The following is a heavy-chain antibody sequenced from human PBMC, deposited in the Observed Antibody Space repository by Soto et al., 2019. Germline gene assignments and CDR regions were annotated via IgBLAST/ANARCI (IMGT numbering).Heavy chain of an antibody. CDR2: INPSGGST. Sequence: GASVKVSCKASGYTFTSYYMHWVRQAPGQGLEWMGIINPSGGSTSYAQKFQGRVTMTRDTSTSTVYMELSSLRSEDTAVYYCAIKYYYGSGSYRADYYYYYGMDVWGQGTTVTVSS. V-gene: IGHV1-46*01. CDR3: AIKYYYGSGSYRADYYYYYGMDV. J-gene: IGHJ6*02. CDR1: GYTFTSYY. D-gene: IGHD3-10*01.